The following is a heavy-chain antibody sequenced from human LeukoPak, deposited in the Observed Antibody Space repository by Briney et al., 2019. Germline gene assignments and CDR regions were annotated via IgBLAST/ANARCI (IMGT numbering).Heavy chain of an antibody. V-gene: IGHV4-39*07. D-gene: IGHD6-13*01. CDR2: IYDSGST. CDR3: AREGISSSSPGY. CDR1: GGSISSSSYY. Sequence: SETLSLTCTVSGGSISSSSYYWGWIRQPPGKGLEWIGSIYDSGSTYYNPSLKSRVTISVDTSKNQFSLKLSSVTAADTAVYYCAREGISSSSPGYWGQGTLVTVSS. J-gene: IGHJ4*02.